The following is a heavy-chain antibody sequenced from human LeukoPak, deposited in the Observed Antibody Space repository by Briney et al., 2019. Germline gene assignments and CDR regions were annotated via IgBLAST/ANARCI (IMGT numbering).Heavy chain of an antibody. V-gene: IGHV3-43*01. CDR3: AKDSNTGGYSFGS. CDR2: ISWDGGIT. Sequence: PGGSLRLSCAASGFTFHHYSMHWVRQPPGKGLEWVSLISWDGGITYYADSVRGRFTISRDNSKNSLSLEMSSLRTEDTALYYCAKDSNTGGYSFGSWGQGTLATVTS. CDR1: GFTFHHYS. J-gene: IGHJ4*02. D-gene: IGHD5-12*01.